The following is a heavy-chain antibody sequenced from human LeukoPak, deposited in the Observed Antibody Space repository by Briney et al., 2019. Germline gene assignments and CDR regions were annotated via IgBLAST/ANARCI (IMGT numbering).Heavy chain of an antibody. CDR2: ISGSGGST. D-gene: IGHD3-22*01. J-gene: IGHJ6*02. CDR3: AIHKGLITMIVEEDYYYGMDV. V-gene: IGHV3-23*01. CDR1: GFTFSSYA. Sequence: GGSLRLSCAASGFTFSSYAMSWVRQAPGKGLEWVSAISGSGGSTYYADSVKGRFTISRDNSKNTLYLQMNSLRAEDTAVYYCAIHKGLITMIVEEDYYYGMDVWGQGTTVTVSS.